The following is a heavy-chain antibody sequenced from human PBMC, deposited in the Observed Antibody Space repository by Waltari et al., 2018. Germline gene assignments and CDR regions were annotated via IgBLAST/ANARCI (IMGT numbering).Heavy chain of an antibody. V-gene: IGHV2-5*01. CDR2: IYWNDDK. J-gene: IGHJ6*03. CDR1: GFSLSTSGVG. CDR3: AHIVGELSFRYYYYYMDV. D-gene: IGHD3-10*01. Sequence: QITLKESGPTLVKPTQTLTLTCTFSGFSLSTSGVGVGWIRQPPGKALEWLALIYWNDDKRYSPSLKSRLTITNDTSKNQVVLTMTNMDPVDTATYYCAHIVGELSFRYYYYYMDVWGKGTTVTVSS.